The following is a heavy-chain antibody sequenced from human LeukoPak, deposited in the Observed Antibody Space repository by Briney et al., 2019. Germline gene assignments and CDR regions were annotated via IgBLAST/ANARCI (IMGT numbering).Heavy chain of an antibody. Sequence: ASVNVSCKASGYSFSSDGISWVRQAPGQGLEGMGWISTYNGNTNYAQKLQGRVSMTTDTSTSTAYMELRSLRSDDTAVYYCARDALLITFGGVIDYWGQGTLVTVSS. CDR3: ARDALLITFGGVIDY. V-gene: IGHV1-18*01. CDR2: ISTYNGNT. CDR1: GYSFSSDG. J-gene: IGHJ4*02. D-gene: IGHD3-16*02.